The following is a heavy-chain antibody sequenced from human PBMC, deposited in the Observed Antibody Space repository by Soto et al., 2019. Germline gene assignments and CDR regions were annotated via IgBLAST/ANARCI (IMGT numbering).Heavy chain of an antibody. V-gene: IGHV4-34*01. CDR1: GGSLSGGSFSAYY. D-gene: IGHD2-8*01. Sequence: SETLSLTCAVYGGSLSGGSFSAYYWSWIRQPPGKGLEWIGEIDHSGRTKYNPSLKSRVTLSVDTSKNQFSLILTSVTAADTAVYYCARYDCTTGVCNFDFWGQGSLVT. J-gene: IGHJ4*02. CDR2: IDHSGRT. CDR3: ARYDCTTGVCNFDF.